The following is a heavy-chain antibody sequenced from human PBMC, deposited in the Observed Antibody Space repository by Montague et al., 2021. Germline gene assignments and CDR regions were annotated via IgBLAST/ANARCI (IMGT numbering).Heavy chain of an antibody. CDR1: GFSFSSCW. Sequence: LRLSCAASGFSFSSCWMHWVRQAPGKGLLWVSRITLDGSSTTFADSVKGRFTTSRVNAKATLYLQMNSLRVEDTAVYYCARNLASAAPGAFDIWGQGTMVTVSS. J-gene: IGHJ3*02. CDR3: ARNLASAAPGAFDI. D-gene: IGHD6-13*01. V-gene: IGHV3-74*01. CDR2: ITLDGSST.